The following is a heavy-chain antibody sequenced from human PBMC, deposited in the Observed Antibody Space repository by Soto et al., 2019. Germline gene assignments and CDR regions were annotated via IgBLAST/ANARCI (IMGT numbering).Heavy chain of an antibody. CDR2: ISYDGSNK. V-gene: IGHV3-30*18. CDR3: AKGVRAARLYGMDV. J-gene: IGHJ6*02. Sequence: QVQLVESGGGVVQPGRSLRLSCAASGFTFSSYGMHWVRQAPGKGLEWVAVISYDGSNKYYPDSVKGRFTISRDNSKNTLYLQMNSLRAEDTAVYYCAKGVRAARLYGMDVWGQGTTVTVSS. CDR1: GFTFSSYG. D-gene: IGHD6-6*01.